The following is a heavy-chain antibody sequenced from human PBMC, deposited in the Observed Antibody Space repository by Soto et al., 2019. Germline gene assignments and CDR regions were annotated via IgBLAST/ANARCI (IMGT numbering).Heavy chain of an antibody. V-gene: IGHV1-69*12. CDR2: IIPIFGTA. D-gene: IGHD6-6*01. CDR1: GGTFSSYA. J-gene: IGHJ5*02. Sequence: QVQLVQSGAEVKKPGSSVKVSCKDSGGTFSSYAISWVRQAPGQGLEWMGGIIPIFGTANYAQKFQGRVTITADESTSTAYMEMSSLRSEDTAVYYCARDGGIAARTDGSGFDPWGQGTLVTVSS. CDR3: ARDGGIAARTDGSGFDP.